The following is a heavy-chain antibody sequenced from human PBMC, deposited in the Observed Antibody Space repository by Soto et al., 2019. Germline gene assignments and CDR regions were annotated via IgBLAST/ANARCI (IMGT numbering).Heavy chain of an antibody. J-gene: IGHJ4*02. CDR2: IYPGASDI. CDR3: ARGSEESYPGSRIFDL. CDR1: GYTFIYFW. V-gene: IGHV5-51*01. D-gene: IGHD3-10*01. Sequence: PGESLKISCQASGYTFIYFWVAWVRQVPGKGLEWMGVIYPGASDIRYSPSFEGHVTISADNSKNTLYLLMSRLRAEDSALYFCARGSEESYPGSRIFDLWGRGTLVTVSS.